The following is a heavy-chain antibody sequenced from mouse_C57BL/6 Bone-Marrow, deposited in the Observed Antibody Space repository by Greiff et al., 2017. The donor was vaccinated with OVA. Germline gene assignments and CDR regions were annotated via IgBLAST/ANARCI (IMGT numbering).Heavy chain of an antibody. D-gene: IGHD1-1*01. J-gene: IGHJ1*03. V-gene: IGHV14-3*01. Sequence: EVKLVESVAELVRPGASVKLSCTASGFNIKNTYMHWVKQRPEQGLEWIGRIDPANGNTKYAPKFQGKATITADTSSNTAYLQLSSLTSEDTAIYYCARYLPHYYGSSYEYFDVWGTGTTVTVSS. CDR1: GFNIKNTY. CDR2: IDPANGNT. CDR3: ARYLPHYYGSSYEYFDV.